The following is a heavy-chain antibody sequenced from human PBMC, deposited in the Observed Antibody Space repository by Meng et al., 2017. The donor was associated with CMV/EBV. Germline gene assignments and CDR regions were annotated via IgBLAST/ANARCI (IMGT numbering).Heavy chain of an antibody. V-gene: IGHV3-30*14. J-gene: IGHJ4*02. D-gene: IGHD3-22*01. Sequence: FSSYAMHWVRQAPGKGLEWVAVISYDGSNKYYADSVKGRFTISRDNSKNTLYLQMNSLRAEDTAVYYCARHQRIYYYDSSGLFPAVDYWGQGTLVTVSS. CDR2: ISYDGSNK. CDR3: ARHQRIYYYDSSGLFPAVDY. CDR1: FSSYA.